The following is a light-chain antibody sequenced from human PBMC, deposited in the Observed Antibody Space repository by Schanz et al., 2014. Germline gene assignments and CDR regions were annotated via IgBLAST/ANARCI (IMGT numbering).Light chain of an antibody. CDR2: DVS. J-gene: IGLJ3*02. V-gene: IGLV2-14*01. Sequence: QSALTQPASVSGSPGQSITISCTGTSSDIGDYDYVSWYQQHPGKAPKLMIYDVSSRPSGVSNRFSGSKSGNTASLTISGLQAEDEADDYCSSYTGSTSFWVFGGGAKLTV. CDR1: SSDIGDYDY. CDR3: SSYTGSTSFWV.